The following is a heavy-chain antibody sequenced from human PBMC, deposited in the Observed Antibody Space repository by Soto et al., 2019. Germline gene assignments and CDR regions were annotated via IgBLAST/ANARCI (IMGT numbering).Heavy chain of an antibody. CDR1: GGSISSGGYS. CDR3: ARSRERLTGFYFDY. CDR2: IYHSGST. D-gene: IGHD1-1*01. Sequence: PSETLSLTCAVSGGSISSGGYSWSWIRQPPGKGLEWIGYIYHSGSTYYNPSLKSRITISVDGSKSQFSLRLSSVTAADTAVYYCARSRERLTGFYFDYWGQGTLVTVSS. J-gene: IGHJ4*02. V-gene: IGHV4-30-2*01.